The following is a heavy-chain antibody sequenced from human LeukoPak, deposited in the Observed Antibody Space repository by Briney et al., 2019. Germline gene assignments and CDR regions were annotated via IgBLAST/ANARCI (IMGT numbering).Heavy chain of an antibody. CDR1: GFTFSGSA. D-gene: IGHD2-2*01. Sequence: GGSLRLSCAASGFTFSGSAMHWVRQASGKGLELVGRIRSKANSYATAYAASVKGRFTISRDDSKNTAYLQMNSLKTEDTAVYNCTRNVVPAAPYYYYYMDVWGKGTTVTVSS. V-gene: IGHV3-73*01. J-gene: IGHJ6*03. CDR3: TRNVVPAAPYYYYYMDV. CDR2: IRSKANSYAT.